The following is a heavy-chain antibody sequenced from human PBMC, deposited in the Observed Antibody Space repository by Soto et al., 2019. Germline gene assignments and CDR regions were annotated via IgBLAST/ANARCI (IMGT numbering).Heavy chain of an antibody. V-gene: IGHV4-59*01. CDR2: VYSGGST. D-gene: IGHD6-19*01. Sequence: PSETLSLTCIVSGGSINGFYWSWSRQSPGKGLEWIGYVYSGGSTKYNSSLKSQVTISVDTSKNQFSLKLTSVTAADTAVYFCARGGRRVAVAGTFDSWGKGTLVTVSS. J-gene: IGHJ4*02. CDR3: ARGGRRVAVAGTFDS. CDR1: GGSINGFY.